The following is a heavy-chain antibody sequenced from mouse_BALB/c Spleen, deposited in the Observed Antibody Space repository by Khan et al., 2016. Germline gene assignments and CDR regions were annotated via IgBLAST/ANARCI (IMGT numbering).Heavy chain of an antibody. CDR2: IDPANGNT. D-gene: IGHD1-1*01. J-gene: IGHJ1*01. V-gene: IGHV14-3*02. CDR1: GFNIKDTY. CDR3: ANYGSSYWYFDV. Sequence: VRLQQSGAELVKPGASVKLSCTASGFNIKDTYMHWVKQRPEQGLEWIGRIDPANGNTKYDPKFPGKATITADTSSNTAYLQLSSLTSEDTAVYYCANYGSSYWYFDVWGAGTTVTVSS.